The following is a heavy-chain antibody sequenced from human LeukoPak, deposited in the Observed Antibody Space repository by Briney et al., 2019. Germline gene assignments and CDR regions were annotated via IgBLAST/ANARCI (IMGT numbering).Heavy chain of an antibody. J-gene: IGHJ5*02. CDR3: ARDLELTYSGSWGGWFDP. CDR1: GGSISSYY. CDR2: IYTSGST. D-gene: IGHD1-26*01. Sequence: SETLSLTCTVSGGSISSYYWSWIRQPAGKGLEWIGRIYTSGSTNYNPSLKSRVTISVDTSKNQFSLKLSSVTAADTAVYYCARDLELTYSGSWGGWFDPWGQGTLVTVSS. V-gene: IGHV4-4*07.